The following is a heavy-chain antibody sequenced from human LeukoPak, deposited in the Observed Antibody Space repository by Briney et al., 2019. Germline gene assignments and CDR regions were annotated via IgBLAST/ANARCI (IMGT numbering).Heavy chain of an antibody. CDR3: ATDTGYGSRYY. CDR2: IYPGDSDT. CDR1: GYGFTSYW. J-gene: IGHJ4*02. D-gene: IGHD2-15*01. Sequence: GASLKISCKGSGYGFTSYWIGWVRQMPGKGLEGRGIIYPGDSDTRYSPSFQGQVTISADKSISTAYLQWSSLKASDTAMYYCATDTGYGSRYYWGQGTLVTVSS. V-gene: IGHV5-51*01.